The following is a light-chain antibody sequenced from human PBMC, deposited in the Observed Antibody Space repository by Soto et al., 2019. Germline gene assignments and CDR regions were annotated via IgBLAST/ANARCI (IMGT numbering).Light chain of an antibody. Sequence: DIQMTQSPASLSASVGNRVTITCRASQSISSYLNSYQQKPGKAPKLLIYKASTLKSGVPSRFSGSGSGTEFPITISSLQPDDFATYYCQHYNSFSEAFGQGTRWIS. CDR3: QHYNSFSEA. CDR1: QSISSY. V-gene: IGKV1-5*03. CDR2: KAS. J-gene: IGKJ1*01.